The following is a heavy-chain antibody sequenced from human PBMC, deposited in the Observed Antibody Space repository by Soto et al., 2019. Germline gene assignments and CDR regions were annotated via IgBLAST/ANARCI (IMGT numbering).Heavy chain of an antibody. V-gene: IGHV3-64*07. CDR3: ARRARPDFYYMAV. J-gene: IGHJ6*03. Sequence: EVQLAESGGGLAQPGGSLRLSCAASGFTLSGYAMDWVRQAPGKGLEYVSGISSNGVGTYYADSVQGRFTISRDNSKNTVYLQMGSLRPEDMAVYYCARRARPDFYYMAVWGKGTTVTVS. CDR2: ISSNGVGT. CDR1: GFTLSGYA. D-gene: IGHD6-6*01.